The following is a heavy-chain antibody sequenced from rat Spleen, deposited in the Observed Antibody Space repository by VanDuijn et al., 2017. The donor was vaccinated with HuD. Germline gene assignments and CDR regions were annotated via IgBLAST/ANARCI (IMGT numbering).Heavy chain of an antibody. CDR3: ARAALDY. V-gene: IGHV2-27*01. CDR1: GFTFRDYG. J-gene: IGHJ2*01. D-gene: IGHD1-2*01. CDR2: IWSGGNT. Sequence: VQLVESDGGLVQPGRSLKLSCTASGFTFRDYGKAWVRQTPTKGLEWMAIIWSGGNTDYNSALKSRLSVSRDTSKSQVFFKMNSLQTEDTATYFCARAALDYWGQGVMVTVSS.